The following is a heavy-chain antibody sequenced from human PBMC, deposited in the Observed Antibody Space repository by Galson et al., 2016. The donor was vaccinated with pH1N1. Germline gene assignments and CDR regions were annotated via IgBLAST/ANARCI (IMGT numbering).Heavy chain of an antibody. V-gene: IGHV1-46*01. Sequence: SVKVSCKAAGYSVTRYYMHWVRQAPGQGLEWMGIIDPSDGTTTYSQKFQGRIILTRDTSKKSVHMELTTLRPDDSANYFCARRYYFDDWGQGTLVTVSS. CDR3: ARRYYFDD. CDR1: GYSVTRYY. CDR2: IDPSDGTT. J-gene: IGHJ4*02.